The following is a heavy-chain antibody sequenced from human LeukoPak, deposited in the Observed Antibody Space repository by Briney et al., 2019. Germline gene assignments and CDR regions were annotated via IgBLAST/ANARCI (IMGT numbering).Heavy chain of an antibody. CDR2: INSDGSST. Sequence: GGSLRLSCAASGFTFSSYWMHWVRHAPGKGLVWVSRINSDGSSTSYADSVKGRFTISRDNAKNTLYLQMNSLRAEDTAVYYCARDFGRLEYYDSSGYTVDWGQGTLVTVSS. CDR1: GFTFSSYW. V-gene: IGHV3-74*01. D-gene: IGHD3-22*01. J-gene: IGHJ4*02. CDR3: ARDFGRLEYYDSSGYTVD.